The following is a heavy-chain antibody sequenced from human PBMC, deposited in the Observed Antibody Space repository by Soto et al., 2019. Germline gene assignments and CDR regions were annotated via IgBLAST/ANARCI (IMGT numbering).Heavy chain of an antibody. J-gene: IGHJ5*02. V-gene: IGHV4-39*01. CDR3: ARPRSRYDDDYGDENWFDP. D-gene: IGHD4-17*01. CDR1: GGSISSSSYY. CDR2: IYYSGST. Sequence: KSSETLSLTCTVSGGSISSSSYYWGWIRQPPGKGLEWIGSIYYSGSTYYNPSLKSRVTISVDTSKNQFSLKLSSVTAADTAVYYCARPRSRYDDDYGDENWFDPWGQGTLVTVYS.